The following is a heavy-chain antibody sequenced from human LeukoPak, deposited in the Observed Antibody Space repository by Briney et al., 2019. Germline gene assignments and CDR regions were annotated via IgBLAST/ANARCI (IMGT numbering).Heavy chain of an antibody. V-gene: IGHV4-34*01. D-gene: IGHD3-10*01. CDR2: INHSGST. Sequence: GSLRLSCAASGFTFSTYWMHWVRQPPGKGLEWIGEINHSGSTNYNPSLKSRVTISVDTSKNQFSLKLSSVTAADTAVYYCARGRGAVNYWGQGTLVTVSS. J-gene: IGHJ4*02. CDR3: ARGRGAVNY. CDR1: GFTFSTYW.